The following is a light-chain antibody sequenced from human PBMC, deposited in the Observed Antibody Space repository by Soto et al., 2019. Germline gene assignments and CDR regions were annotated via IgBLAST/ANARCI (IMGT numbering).Light chain of an antibody. V-gene: IGKV2-28*01. J-gene: IGKJ1*01. CDR2: LGS. CDR1: QSLLHSNGNIY. CDR3: MQDIQAPRT. Sequence: DIVLTQSPLSLPVTPGEPASISCRSSQSLLHSNGNIYLDWYLQKPVQSPQLLIYLGSIRASGVPDRFSGSGSGTDFKLKITRVAAEYVGVYYCMQDIQAPRTFGLGTKVEIK.